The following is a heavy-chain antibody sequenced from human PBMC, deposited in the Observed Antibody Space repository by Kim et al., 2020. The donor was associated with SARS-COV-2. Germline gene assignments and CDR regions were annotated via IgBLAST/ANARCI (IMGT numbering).Heavy chain of an antibody. CDR2: IWYDGSDK. D-gene: IGHD3-3*01. CDR3: ARDMMAWSGYYFTYYYGM. J-gene: IGHJ6*01. V-gene: IGHV3-33*01. CDR1: GFTFNTYG. Sequence: GSLRLSCAASGFTFNTYGMHWVRQAPGRGLEWVAVIWYDGSDKYYADSVKGRFTISRDQTTNTLYLQMNNLIVEDTAVYYCARDMMAWSGYYFTYYYGM.